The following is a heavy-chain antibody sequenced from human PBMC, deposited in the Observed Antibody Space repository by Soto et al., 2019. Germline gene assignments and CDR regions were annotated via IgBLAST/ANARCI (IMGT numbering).Heavy chain of an antibody. V-gene: IGHV1-2*02. CDR2: IHPNSGGT. CDR3: ARLIIMMRGVGMDV. D-gene: IGHD3-10*01. CDR1: GYLFTGYY. Sequence: QVQLVQSGAEVQKPGASVKVSCKASGYLFTGYYMHWVRQAPGQGLEWMGWIHPNSGGTNYAQKFQGRVTMSRDTSISTAYMELSRLRSDDTAIYYCARLIIMMRGVGMDVWGQGTTVTVSS. J-gene: IGHJ6*02.